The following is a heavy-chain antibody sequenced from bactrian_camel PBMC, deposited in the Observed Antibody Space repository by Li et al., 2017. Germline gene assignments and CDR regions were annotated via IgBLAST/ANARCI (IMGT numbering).Heavy chain of an antibody. J-gene: IGHJ4*01. CDR1: GYEYRIYC. Sequence: HVQLVESGGGSVQAGGSLALSCAISGYEYRIYCMGWFRQSAGKEREAVASIGSDGRTYYADSVQGRFMISRDNANSTLNLQMNDLKPEDSATYYCARSRNSLWPALGRSAFLDWGQGTQVTVS. CDR2: IGSDGRT. V-gene: IGHV3S53*01. D-gene: IGHD1*01. CDR3: ARSRNSLWPALGRSAFLD.